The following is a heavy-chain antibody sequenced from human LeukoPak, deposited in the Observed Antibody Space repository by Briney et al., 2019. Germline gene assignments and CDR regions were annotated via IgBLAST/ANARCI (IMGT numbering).Heavy chain of an antibody. CDR3: ARALARMITFGGVIP. Sequence: GASVKVSCKASGYTFTSYGISWVRQAPGQGLEWMGWISAYNGNTNYAQKLQGRVTMTTDTSTSTAYMELRSLRSGDTAVYYCARALARMITFGGVIPWGQGTLVTVSS. CDR2: ISAYNGNT. D-gene: IGHD3-16*01. CDR1: GYTFTSYG. J-gene: IGHJ5*02. V-gene: IGHV1-18*01.